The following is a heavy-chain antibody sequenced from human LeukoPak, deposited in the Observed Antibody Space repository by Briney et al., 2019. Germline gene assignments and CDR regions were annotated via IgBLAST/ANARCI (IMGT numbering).Heavy chain of an antibody. CDR3: AREDPIVY. D-gene: IGHD3-16*02. V-gene: IGHV3-66*02. CDR1: GFTVSSNH. CDR2: IYSGGSG. J-gene: IGHJ4*02. Sequence: PGGSLRLSCAASGFTVSSNHMSWVRQAPGKGLEWVSVIYSGGSGYYADSVKGRFTISRDNSKNTLYLQMNSLRADDTAVYYCAREDPIVYWGQGTLVTVSS.